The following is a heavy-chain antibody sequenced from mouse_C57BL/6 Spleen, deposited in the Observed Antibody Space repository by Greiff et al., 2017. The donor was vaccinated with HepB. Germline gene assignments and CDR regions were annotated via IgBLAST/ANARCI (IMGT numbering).Heavy chain of an antibody. J-gene: IGHJ1*03. CDR1: GYTFTSYW. Sequence: QVQLQQPGTELVKPGASVKLSCKASGYTFTSYWMHWVKQRPGQGLEWIGNINPSNGGTNYNEKFKSQATLTVDKSSSTAYMQLSSLTSEDSAVYYCAREGIYDGYYGWYFDVWGTGTTVTVSS. CDR3: AREGIYDGYYGWYFDV. D-gene: IGHD2-3*01. V-gene: IGHV1-53*01. CDR2: INPSNGGT.